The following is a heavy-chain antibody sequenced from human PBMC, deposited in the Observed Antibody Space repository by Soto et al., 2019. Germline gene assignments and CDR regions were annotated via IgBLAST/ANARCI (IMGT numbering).Heavy chain of an antibody. CDR2: IYWNDDK. CDR1: GFSLSTSGVG. D-gene: IGHD6-6*01. V-gene: IGHV2-5*01. J-gene: IGHJ5*02. Sequence: ESGPTLVNPTQTLTLTCTFSGFSLSTSGVGVGWIRQPPGEALEWLALIYWNDDKRYSPSLKSRLTITKDTSKNQVVLTMTNMDPVDTPTFYFTHRQGEYRSSYNGFDPWGQGTLVPVSS. CDR3: THRQGEYRSSYNGFDP.